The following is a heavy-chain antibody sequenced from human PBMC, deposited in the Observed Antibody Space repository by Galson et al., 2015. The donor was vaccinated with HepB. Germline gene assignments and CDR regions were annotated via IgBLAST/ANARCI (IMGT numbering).Heavy chain of an antibody. D-gene: IGHD1-26*01. Sequence: SVKVSCKASGYTFTSYYMHWVRQAPGQGLEWMGIINLSGGSTSYAQKFQGRVTMTRDTSTSTVYMELSSLRSEDTAVYYCARDSSWETQLDYWGQGTLVTVSS. CDR3: ARDSSWETQLDY. J-gene: IGHJ4*02. V-gene: IGHV1-46*01. CDR2: INLSGGST. CDR1: GYTFTSYY.